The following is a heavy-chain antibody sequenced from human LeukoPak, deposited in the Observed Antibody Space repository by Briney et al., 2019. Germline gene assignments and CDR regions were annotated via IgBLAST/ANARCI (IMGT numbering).Heavy chain of an antibody. CDR1: GFTFSDYW. Sequence: PGGSLRLSCTASGFTFSDYWMSWVRQAPGKGLEWVANIKQHGSEKYYVGSVRGRFTISRDNAKNSLYLQVNSLRAEDTAMYYCARIGYSSSSTDYWGQGNLVTVSS. CDR3: ARIGYSSSSTDY. V-gene: IGHV3-7*01. CDR2: IKQHGSEK. D-gene: IGHD6-13*01. J-gene: IGHJ4*02.